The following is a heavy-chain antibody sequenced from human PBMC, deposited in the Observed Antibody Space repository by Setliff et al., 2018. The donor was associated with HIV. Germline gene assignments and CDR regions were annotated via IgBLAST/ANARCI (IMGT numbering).Heavy chain of an antibody. CDR2: VDPEDGET. Sequence: GASVKVSCKASGYAFTDYYMHWVQQAPGKGLEWMGRVDPEDGETIYAEKFQGRVTITADTSTDTAYMELSSLRSEDTAVYYCATAGIAVAGFHWYFDLWGRGTLVTVSS. D-gene: IGHD6-19*01. CDR1: GYAFTDYY. V-gene: IGHV1-69-2*01. J-gene: IGHJ2*01. CDR3: ATAGIAVAGFHWYFDL.